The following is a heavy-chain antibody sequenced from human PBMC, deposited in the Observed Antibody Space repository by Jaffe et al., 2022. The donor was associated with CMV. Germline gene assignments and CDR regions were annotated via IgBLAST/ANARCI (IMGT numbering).Heavy chain of an antibody. Sequence: EVQLVESGGGLVQPGGSLRLSCAASGFIFSSYAMTWVRQAPGKGLEWVSTLSASGGSTYYTDSVKGRFTISRDNSKNTLYLLMNSLRAEDTAVFYCAKSVPPVRLLEWPEPNDWCFDLWGRGTLVTVSS. CDR2: LSASGGST. CDR1: GFIFSSYA. CDR3: AKSVPPVRLLEWPEPNDWCFDL. D-gene: IGHD3-3*01. J-gene: IGHJ2*01. V-gene: IGHV3-23*04.